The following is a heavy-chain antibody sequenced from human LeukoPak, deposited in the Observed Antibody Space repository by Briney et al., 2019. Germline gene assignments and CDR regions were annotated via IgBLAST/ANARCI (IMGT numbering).Heavy chain of an antibody. J-gene: IGHJ4*02. CDR3: ARSARLMKGVVEVTALDD. D-gene: IGHD3-3*01. V-gene: IGHV3-48*03. CDR2: LISSGSAF. CDR1: GFTFRSYE. Sequence: SGGSLRLSCEDSGFTFRSYEMNWVRQAPGKGREWIAYLISSGSAFSYADSVKSRFTIARDNAKNSVYLEMSSLRADDTAVYYCARSARLMKGVVEVTALDDWGQGTLVTVSS.